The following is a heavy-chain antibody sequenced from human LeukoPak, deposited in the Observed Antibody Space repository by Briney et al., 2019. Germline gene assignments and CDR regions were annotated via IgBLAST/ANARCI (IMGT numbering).Heavy chain of an antibody. CDR1: GYTLTGYY. J-gene: IGHJ5*02. CDR3: ARGPRITIFGVARHNNWFDP. CDR2: INPNSGGT. V-gene: IGHV1-2*02. Sequence: ASVKVSCKASGYTLTGYYMHWVRQAPGQGLEWMGWINPNSGGTNYAQKFQGRVTMTRDTSMSTAYMELSRLRSDDTAVYYCARGPRITIFGVARHNNWFDPWGQGTLVTVSS. D-gene: IGHD3-3*01.